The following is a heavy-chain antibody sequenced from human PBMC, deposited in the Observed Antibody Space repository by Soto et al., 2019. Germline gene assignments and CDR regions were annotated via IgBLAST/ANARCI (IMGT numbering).Heavy chain of an antibody. Sequence: ASVKVSCKASGYTFTSYYMHCVRQAPGQGLEWMGIINPSGGSTSYAQKFQGRVTMTRDTSTSTVYMELSSLRSEDTAVYYCARDQSPRGYSGYDSVTYYYYYYGMDVWGQGTTVTVSS. CDR3: ARDQSPRGYSGYDSVTYYYYYYGMDV. CDR2: INPSGGST. J-gene: IGHJ6*02. V-gene: IGHV1-46*01. CDR1: GYTFTSYY. D-gene: IGHD5-12*01.